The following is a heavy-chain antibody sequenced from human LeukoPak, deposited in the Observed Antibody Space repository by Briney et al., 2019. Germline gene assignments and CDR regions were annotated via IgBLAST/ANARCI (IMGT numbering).Heavy chain of an antibody. CDR1: GYTFTSYY. Sequence: ASVKVSCKASGYTFTSYYMHGVRQAPGQGLELMGIINPSGGSTSYAQKFQGRATMTRDTSTSTVYMELSSLRSEDTAVYYCARFNYDPPLGSGPWGQGTLVTVSS. CDR2: INPSGGST. J-gene: IGHJ5*02. D-gene: IGHD3-10*01. V-gene: IGHV1-46*01. CDR3: ARFNYDPPLGSGP.